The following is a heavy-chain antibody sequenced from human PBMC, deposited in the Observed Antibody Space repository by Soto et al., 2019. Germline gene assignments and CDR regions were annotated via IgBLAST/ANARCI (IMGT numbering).Heavy chain of an antibody. CDR1: GGAFRSYT. CDR2: ITPIFGAA. D-gene: IGHD6-19*01. V-gene: IGHV1-69*06. CDR3: ARDEIAVANRVGMDV. Sequence: QVPLVQSGAEVKKPGSSVKVSCKASGGAFRSYTISWVRQAPGQGLEWMGGITPIFGAANYAEKFEGRVRISADKSTTTAYMELSNLTSEDTSVYYCARDEIAVANRVGMDVWGQGTTVIVSS. J-gene: IGHJ6*02.